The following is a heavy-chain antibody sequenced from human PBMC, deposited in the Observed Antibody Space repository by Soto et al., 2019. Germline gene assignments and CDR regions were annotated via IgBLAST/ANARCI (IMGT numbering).Heavy chain of an antibody. J-gene: IGHJ3*02. CDR3: SREDRASPGMI. V-gene: IGHV4-59*01. D-gene: IGHD3-10*01. Sequence: PAGTLALTFHVLGGSIDDFSWPWRRRPPGKGLEWISSIYYSGSTTYSPPLKSRATITVDTSRNKFCLTVNSVSAADTDVYFCSREDRASPGMIGGQGPMVPV. CDR2: IYYSGST. CDR1: GGSIDDFS.